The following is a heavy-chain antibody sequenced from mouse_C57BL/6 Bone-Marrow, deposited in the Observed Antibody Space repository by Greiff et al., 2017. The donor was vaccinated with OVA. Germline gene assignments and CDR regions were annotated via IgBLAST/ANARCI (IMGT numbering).Heavy chain of an antibody. D-gene: IGHD4-1*01. CDR2: SRNKANDYTT. V-gene: IGHV7-1*01. J-gene: IGHJ1*03. CDR1: GFTFSDFY. CDR3: ARDNWDWYFDV. Sequence: DVKLVESGGGLVQSGRSLRLSCATSGFTFSDFYMAWVRQAPGKGLEWIAASRNKANDYTTEYSASVKGRFIVSRDTSQSILYLQMNALRAEDTAIYYCARDNWDWYFDVWGTGTTVTVSS.